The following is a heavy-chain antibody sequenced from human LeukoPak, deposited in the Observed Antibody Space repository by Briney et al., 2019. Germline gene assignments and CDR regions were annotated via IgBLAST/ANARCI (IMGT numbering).Heavy chain of an antibody. Sequence: GASVKVSCKASGYTFTGYYMRWVRQAPGQGLEWMGWINPNSGGTNYAQKFQGRVTMTRDTSISTAYMELSRLRSDDTAVYYCARGYCSSTSCYPFFDYWGQGTLVTVSS. CDR1: GYTFTGYY. V-gene: IGHV1-2*02. CDR3: ARGYCSSTSCYPFFDY. CDR2: INPNSGGT. D-gene: IGHD2-2*01. J-gene: IGHJ4*02.